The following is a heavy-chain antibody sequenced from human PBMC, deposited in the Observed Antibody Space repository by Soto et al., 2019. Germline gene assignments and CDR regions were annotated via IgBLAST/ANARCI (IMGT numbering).Heavy chain of an antibody. J-gene: IGHJ3*02. CDR1: GFTFSSYS. D-gene: IGHD3-10*01. CDR2: ISSSSSYI. V-gene: IGHV3-21*01. CDR3: AREFYYYGSGSYYAFDI. Sequence: GESLKISCAASGFTFSSYSMNWVRQAPGKGLEWVSSISSSSSYIYYADSVKGRFTISRDNAKNSLYLQMNSLRAEDTAVYYCAREFYYYGSGSYYAFDIWGQGTMVTV.